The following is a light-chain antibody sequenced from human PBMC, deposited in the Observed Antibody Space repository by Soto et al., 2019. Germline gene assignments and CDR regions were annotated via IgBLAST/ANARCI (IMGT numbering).Light chain of an antibody. CDR1: QSVSSY. CDR3: QQYGRPSRT. V-gene: IGKV3-20*01. CDR2: GAS. Sequence: EIVLTQSPGTLSLSPGERATLSCRASQSVSSYVAWYQQKPGQAPRLLIYGASSRATGIPDRFSGSGSGTDFTLTISRLEPEDFAVYYCQQYGRPSRTFGQWTKVEIK. J-gene: IGKJ1*01.